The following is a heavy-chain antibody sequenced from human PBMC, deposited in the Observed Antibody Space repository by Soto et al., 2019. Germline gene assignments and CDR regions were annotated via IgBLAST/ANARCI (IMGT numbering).Heavy chain of an antibody. V-gene: IGHV1-3*01. Sequence: ASVKVSCKASGYTFTIYAMHCVLQSPGQRLEWMGWINAGNGNTKYSQKFQGRVTITRDTSASTAYMELSSLRSEDTAVYYCATSLAVAKEASFDPWGQGTLVTVSS. CDR2: INAGNGNT. D-gene: IGHD6-19*01. CDR3: ATSLAVAKEASFDP. J-gene: IGHJ5*02. CDR1: GYTFTIYA.